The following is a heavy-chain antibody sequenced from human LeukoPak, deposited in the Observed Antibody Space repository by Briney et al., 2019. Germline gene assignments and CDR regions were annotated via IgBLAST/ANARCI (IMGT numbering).Heavy chain of an antibody. CDR1: GFTFSDYY. D-gene: IGHD4-17*01. J-gene: IGHJ4*02. CDR2: IYHSGST. V-gene: IGHV4-30-2*01. CDR3: ASNYGDYLPH. Sequence: LRLSCVASGFTFSDYYMSWIRQPPGKGLEWIGYIYHSGSTYYNPSLKSRVTISVDRSKNQFSLKLSSVTAADTAVYYCASNYGDYLPHWGQGTLVTVSS.